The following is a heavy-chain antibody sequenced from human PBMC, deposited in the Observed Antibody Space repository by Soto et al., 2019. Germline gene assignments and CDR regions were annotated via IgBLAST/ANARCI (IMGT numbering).Heavy chain of an antibody. CDR3: ARDRPRYYGSGSLNWFDP. V-gene: IGHV4-31*03. CDR1: GGSISSGGYY. D-gene: IGHD3-10*01. CDR2: IYYSGST. J-gene: IGHJ5*02. Sequence: SETLSLTCTVSGGSISSGGYYWSWIRQHPGKGLEWIGYIYYSGSTYYNPSLKSRVTISVDTSKNQFSLKLSSVTAADTAVYYCARDRPRYYGSGSLNWFDPWGQGTLVTVSS.